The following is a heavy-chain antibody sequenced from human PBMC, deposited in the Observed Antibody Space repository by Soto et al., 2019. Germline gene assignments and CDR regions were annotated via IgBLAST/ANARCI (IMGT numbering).Heavy chain of an antibody. J-gene: IGHJ4*02. D-gene: IGHD3-10*01. V-gene: IGHV1-69*10. CDR2: VNPIVSMS. Sequence: EASVKVSCKASGYTFTSYVISWVRQAPGQGLEWMGGVNPIVSMSNYAQKFQGRVTMTADKSTSTAYMELSSLRSEDTAIYYCASSYGSGYRAFDYWGQGALVTVSS. CDR1: GYTFTSYV. CDR3: ASSYGSGYRAFDY.